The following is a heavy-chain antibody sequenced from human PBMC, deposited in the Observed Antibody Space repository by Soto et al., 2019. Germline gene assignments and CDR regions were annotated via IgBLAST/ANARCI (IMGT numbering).Heavy chain of an antibody. V-gene: IGHV1-69*13. CDR1: GGTFSSYA. J-gene: IGHJ4*02. CDR3: ARGYCSGGSCSTFDY. Sequence: SVKVSCKASGGTFSSYAISWVRQAPGQGLEWMGGIIPIFGTANYAQKFQGRVTITADESTSTAYMELSSLRPEDTAVYYCARGYCSGGSCSTFDYWGQGTLVTVSS. CDR2: IIPIFGTA. D-gene: IGHD2-15*01.